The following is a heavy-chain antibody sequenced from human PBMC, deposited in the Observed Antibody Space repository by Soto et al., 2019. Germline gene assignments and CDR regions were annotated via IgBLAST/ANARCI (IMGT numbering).Heavy chain of an antibody. CDR3: TTGIYYDILTGYHNVAY. CDR2: IKSKTDGGTA. D-gene: IGHD3-9*01. V-gene: IGHV3-15*01. J-gene: IGHJ4*02. CDR1: GFNLSHPW. Sequence: GGSLRLSCVASGFNLSHPWMTWVRQAAGKGLEWVGRIKSKTDGGTADYAAPVKGRATISRDDSKNTVYLQMNSLKAEDTAVYYCTTGIYYDILTGYHNVAYWGQGALVTVSS.